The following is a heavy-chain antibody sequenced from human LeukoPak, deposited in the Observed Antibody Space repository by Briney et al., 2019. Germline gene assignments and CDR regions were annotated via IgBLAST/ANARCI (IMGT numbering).Heavy chain of an antibody. CDR3: ARDGSYFDY. CDR2: IYHNGRT. CDR1: GYSITNGYY. V-gene: IGHV4-38-2*02. Sequence: SETLSLTCTVSGYSITNGYYWAWIRQPPGKRLEWIGSIYHNGRTYYNPTLKSRVTISVDTSKNQFSLNLSSVTATDTAVYYCARDGSYFDYWGQGTLVTVSS. J-gene: IGHJ4*02. D-gene: IGHD1-26*01.